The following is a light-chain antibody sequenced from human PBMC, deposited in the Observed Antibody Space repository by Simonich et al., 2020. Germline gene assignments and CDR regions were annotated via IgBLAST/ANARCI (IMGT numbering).Light chain of an antibody. CDR1: QSVLYSSNNKNY. V-gene: IGKV4-1*01. J-gene: IGKJ1*01. CDR2: WAS. CDR3: QQYYSTPWT. Sequence: DIVMTQSPDSLAVSLGESATINCKSSQSVLYSSNNKNYLDWYQQKPGQPPKLLIYWASTRESGVPDRFSGSGSGTDFTLTISSLQAEDVAVYYCQQYYSTPWTFGQGTKVEIK.